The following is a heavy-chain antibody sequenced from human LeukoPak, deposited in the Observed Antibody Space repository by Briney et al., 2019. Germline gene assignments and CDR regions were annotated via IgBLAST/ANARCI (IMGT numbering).Heavy chain of an antibody. V-gene: IGHV3-9*01. D-gene: IGHD2-2*01. CDR1: GFTFDDYA. J-gene: IGHJ4*02. CDR3: ARGIVVPAAIPLPYYFDY. Sequence: SLRLSCAASGFTFDDYAMHWVRQAPGKGLEWVSGISWNSGSIGYADSVKGRFTISRDNAKNSLYLQMNSLRAEDTALYYCARGIVVPAAIPLPYYFDYWGQGTLVTVSS. CDR2: ISWNSGSI.